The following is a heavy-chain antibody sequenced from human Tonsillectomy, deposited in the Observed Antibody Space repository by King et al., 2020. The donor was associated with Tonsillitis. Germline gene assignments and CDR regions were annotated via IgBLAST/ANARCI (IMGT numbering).Heavy chain of an antibody. Sequence: EVQLVESGGGLVQPGGSLRLSCSASGFTFSSHAMYWVRQAPGKGLEYVSGINDKGDVTYSADSMKGRFTISRDKSKNTLYIHLNSLRVEDTALYYCVKDRVSGWYDGFYFDNWGQGTLVTVSS. V-gene: IGHV3-64D*06. J-gene: IGHJ4*02. CDR1: GFTFSSHA. CDR2: INDKGDVT. CDR3: VKDRVSGWYDGFYFDN. D-gene: IGHD6-19*01.